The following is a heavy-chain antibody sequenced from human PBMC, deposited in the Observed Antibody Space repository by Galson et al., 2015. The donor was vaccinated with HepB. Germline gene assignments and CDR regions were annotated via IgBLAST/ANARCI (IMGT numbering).Heavy chain of an antibody. Sequence: SVKVSCKASGYTFTSYGISWVRQAPGQGLEWMGWISAYNGNTNYAQKLQGRVTMTTDTSTSTAYMELRSLRSDDTAVYYCARGEWTIAVAGTVDSPDPFDYWGQGTLVTVSS. J-gene: IGHJ4*02. CDR1: GYTFTSYG. CDR2: ISAYNGNT. V-gene: IGHV1-18*01. D-gene: IGHD6-19*01. CDR3: ARGEWTIAVAGTVDSPDPFDY.